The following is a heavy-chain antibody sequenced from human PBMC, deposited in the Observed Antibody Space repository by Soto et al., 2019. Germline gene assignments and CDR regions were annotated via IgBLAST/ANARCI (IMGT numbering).Heavy chain of an antibody. D-gene: IGHD1-7*01. CDR3: ASWYNWNYGPV. CDR2: IFPGDSYT. CDR1: GYNFASHW. J-gene: IGHJ6*02. V-gene: IGHV5-51*01. Sequence: GESLKISCKGSGYNFASHWIGWVRQMPGKGLEWMGIIFPGDSYTTYSPSFQGQVTVSADQSISTAYLQWSSLKASDTAMYYCASWYNWNYGPVWGQGTTVTVSS.